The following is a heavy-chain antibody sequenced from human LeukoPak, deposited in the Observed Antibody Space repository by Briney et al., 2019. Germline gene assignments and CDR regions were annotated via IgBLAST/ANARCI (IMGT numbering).Heavy chain of an antibody. V-gene: IGHV4-59*01. J-gene: IGHJ4*02. D-gene: IGHD5-12*01. CDR3: ARGYSGYESFDY. Sequence: SETLSLTCTVSGGSISSYYWSWIRQPPGKGLEWIGYIYYSGSTNYNPSLESRVTISVDTSKNQFSLKLSSVTAADTAVYYCARGYSGYESFDYWGQGTLVTVSS. CDR1: GGSISSYY. CDR2: IYYSGST.